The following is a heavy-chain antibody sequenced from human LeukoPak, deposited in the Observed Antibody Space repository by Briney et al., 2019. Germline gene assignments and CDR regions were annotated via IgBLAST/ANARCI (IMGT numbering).Heavy chain of an antibody. CDR3: ARRSITAHSAYDPVFDY. J-gene: IGHJ4*02. V-gene: IGHV5-51*01. D-gene: IGHD5-12*01. Sequence: PGESLKISCKGSGFPFTNFWIAWVRQMPGKGLEWMGIIYPGDSDTRYSPSFQGQVTISADKSVNTAYLQWSTLKASDTAIYYCARRSITAHSAYDPVFDYWGQGTLVTVSS. CDR1: GFPFTNFW. CDR2: IYPGDSDT.